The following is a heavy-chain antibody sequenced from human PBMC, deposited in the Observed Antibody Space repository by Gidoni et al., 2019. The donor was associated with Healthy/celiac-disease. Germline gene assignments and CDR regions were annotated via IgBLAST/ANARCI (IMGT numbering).Heavy chain of an antibody. CDR3: ASTMTTVTTLNYYYYGMDV. CDR2: IYYSGST. CDR1: GGSISRYY. J-gene: IGHJ6*02. V-gene: IGHV4-59*01. D-gene: IGHD4-4*01. Sequence: QVQLQESGPGLVKPSETLSLTCHVSGGSISRYYRSWIRPPPGKGLEWIGYIYYSGSTNYNPSLKSRVTISVDTSKNQFSLKLSSVTAADTAVYYCASTMTTVTTLNYYYYGMDVWGQGTTVTVSS.